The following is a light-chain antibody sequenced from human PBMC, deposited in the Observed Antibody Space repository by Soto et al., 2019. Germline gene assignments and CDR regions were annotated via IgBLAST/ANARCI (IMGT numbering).Light chain of an antibody. CDR1: SSDIGGYNF. CDR2: EVS. Sequence: QSALTQPASGSGSPGQSITISGTGTSSDIGGYNFVSWYQQHPGRAPKLMIYEVSNRPSGVSDRFSGSKSGNTASLTISGLQADDDGDYYRSSFRSGTSLFGTGTK. CDR3: SSFRSGTSL. V-gene: IGLV2-14*01. J-gene: IGLJ1*01.